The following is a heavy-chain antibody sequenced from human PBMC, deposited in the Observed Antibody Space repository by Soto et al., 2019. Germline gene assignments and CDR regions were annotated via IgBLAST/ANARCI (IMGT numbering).Heavy chain of an antibody. CDR3: SSKSYSGGMDV. Sequence: QLQLQESGSGLVKPSQTLSLTCAVSGGSISSGGYSWSWIRQPPGKGLEWIGYIYHSGSTYYNPSLMRRGTISVDRNKKQFSLKLSSVPGADTAVYYYSSKSYSGGMDVWGQGTTVTVSS. CDR1: GGSISSGGYS. CDR2: IYHSGST. V-gene: IGHV4-30-2*01. J-gene: IGHJ6*02. D-gene: IGHD3-10*01.